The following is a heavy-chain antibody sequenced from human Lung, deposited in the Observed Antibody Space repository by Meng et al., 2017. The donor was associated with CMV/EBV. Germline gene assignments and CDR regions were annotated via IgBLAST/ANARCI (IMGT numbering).Heavy chain of an antibody. D-gene: IGHD3-3*02. CDR3: ARVAPPSVHLDY. V-gene: IGHV3-48*03. CDR1: GFTFSGYE. Sequence: GGSLRLSCAASGFTFSGYEMNWVRQAPGKGLEWVAYISTSGTTIYYADAVRGRFTITRDNARNSLSLQMNSLRAEDTAVYYCARVAPPSVHLDYWGQGTLVTVSS. CDR2: ISTSGTTI. J-gene: IGHJ4*02.